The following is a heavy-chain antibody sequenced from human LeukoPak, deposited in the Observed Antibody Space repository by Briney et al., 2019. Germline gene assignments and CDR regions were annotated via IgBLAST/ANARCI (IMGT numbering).Heavy chain of an antibody. J-gene: IGHJ5*02. D-gene: IGHD2-15*01. Sequence: SVKVSCKASGGTFSSYAISRVRQAPGQGLEWMGGIIPIFGTANYAQKFQGRVTITADKSTSTAYMELSSLRSEDTAVYYCARGGVVRILGYRSGGSCYSRWFDPWGQGTLVTVSS. V-gene: IGHV1-69*06. CDR3: ARGGVVRILGYRSGGSCYSRWFDP. CDR2: IIPIFGTA. CDR1: GGTFSSYA.